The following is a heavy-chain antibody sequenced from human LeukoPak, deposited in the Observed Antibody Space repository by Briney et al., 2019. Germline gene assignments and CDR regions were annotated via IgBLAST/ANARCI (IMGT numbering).Heavy chain of an antibody. Sequence: GASVKVSCKAPGYTFTGYYMHWVRQAPGQGLEWMGWINPNSGGTNYAQKFQGRVTMTRDTSISTAYMELSRLRSDDTAVYYCARGAPNYYYYYMDVWGKGTTVTISS. CDR3: ARGAPNYYYYYMDV. CDR2: INPNSGGT. J-gene: IGHJ6*03. D-gene: IGHD1-26*01. CDR1: GYTFTGYY. V-gene: IGHV1-2*02.